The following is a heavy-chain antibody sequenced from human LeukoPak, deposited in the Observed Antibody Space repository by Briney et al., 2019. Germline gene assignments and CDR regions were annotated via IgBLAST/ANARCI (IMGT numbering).Heavy chain of an antibody. Sequence: ASVKVSCKASGYTFSSYGITWVRQAPGQGLEWMGWISAYNGNTNYAQKNQDRVTMTTDTYTSTAYMELRRLRAVDTAVYYCAREEYVWGSYRDVDYWGQGTLVTVSS. CDR3: AREEYVWGSYRDVDY. J-gene: IGHJ4*02. D-gene: IGHD3-16*02. CDR2: ISAYNGNT. CDR1: GYTFSSYG. V-gene: IGHV1-18*01.